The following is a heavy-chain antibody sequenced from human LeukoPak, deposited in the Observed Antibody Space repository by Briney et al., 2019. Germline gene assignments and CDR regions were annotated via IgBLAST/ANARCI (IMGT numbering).Heavy chain of an antibody. CDR3: AKDAAEYYYDSSGYLNWFDP. V-gene: IGHV3-30*02. Sequence: GGSLRLSCAASGFTFSSHGMHWVRHAPGKGLEWVAFIRYDGSNKYYADSVKGRFTISRDNSKNTLYLQMNSLRAEDTAVYYCAKDAAEYYYDSSGYLNWFDPWGQGTLVTVSS. CDR2: IRYDGSNK. D-gene: IGHD3-22*01. CDR1: GFTFSSHG. J-gene: IGHJ5*02.